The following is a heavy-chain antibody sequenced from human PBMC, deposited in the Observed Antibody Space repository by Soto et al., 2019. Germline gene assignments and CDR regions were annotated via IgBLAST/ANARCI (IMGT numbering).Heavy chain of an antibody. CDR2: IYSGGSA. V-gene: IGHV3-66*04. J-gene: IGHJ4*02. D-gene: IGHD5-18*01. CDR3: ARHGYSYGGGYFDY. CDR1: GFTVSSNY. Sequence: EVQLVESGGGLVQPGGSLRLSCAASGFTVSSNYMSWVRQAPGKGLEWVSGIYSGGSAYYADSVRGRFTISRDNAKNTLYLQMTSLRAEDTAVYYCARHGYSYGGGYFDYWGQGTLVTVSS.